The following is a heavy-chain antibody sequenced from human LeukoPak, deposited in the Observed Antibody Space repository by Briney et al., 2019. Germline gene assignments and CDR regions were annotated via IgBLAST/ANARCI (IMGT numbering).Heavy chain of an antibody. Sequence: SETLSLTCTVSGGSISGYYWSWIRQPPGKGLEWIGYIYSSGTTNYNPSLKSQITISLDTSKNQFSLKLSSVTAADTAVYYCARARIIDYGDCNWFDPWGQGTLVTVSS. CDR1: GGSISGYY. V-gene: IGHV4-59*01. D-gene: IGHD4-17*01. CDR3: ARARIIDYGDCNWFDP. CDR2: IYSSGTT. J-gene: IGHJ5*02.